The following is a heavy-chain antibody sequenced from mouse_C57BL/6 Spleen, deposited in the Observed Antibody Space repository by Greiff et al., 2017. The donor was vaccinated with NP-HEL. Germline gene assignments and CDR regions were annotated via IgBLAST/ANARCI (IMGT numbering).Heavy chain of an antibody. V-gene: IGHV6-6*01. Sequence: EVKVVESGGGLVQPGGSMKLSCAASGFTFSDAWMDWVRQSPEKGLEWVAEIRNKANNHATYYAESVKGRFTISRDDSKSSVYLQMNSLRAEDTGIYYCTYLPYDGYWAWFAYWGQGTLVTVSA. J-gene: IGHJ3*01. CDR1: GFTFSDAW. CDR3: TYLPYDGYWAWFAY. D-gene: IGHD2-3*01. CDR2: IRNKANNHAT.